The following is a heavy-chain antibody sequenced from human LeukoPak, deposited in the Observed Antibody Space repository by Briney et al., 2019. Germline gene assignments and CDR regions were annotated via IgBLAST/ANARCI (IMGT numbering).Heavy chain of an antibody. J-gene: IGHJ4*02. CDR1: GFTFSSYW. CDR2: IKQDGSEI. Sequence: PGGSLRLSCAASGFTFSSYWMSWVRQAPGKGLEWVANIKQDGSEIHYVDSVRGRFTISRDNAKNSLFLQMNSLRAEDTAVYYCARDPGIAAAGTVGYFDYWGQGILVTVSS. D-gene: IGHD6-13*01. CDR3: ARDPGIAAAGTVGYFDY. V-gene: IGHV3-7*01.